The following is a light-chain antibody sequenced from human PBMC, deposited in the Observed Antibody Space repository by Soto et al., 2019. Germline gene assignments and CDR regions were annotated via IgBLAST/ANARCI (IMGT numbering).Light chain of an antibody. CDR3: QQSYSIL. CDR2: GAS. Sequence: DVQMTPSPSTLSASVGDRVTITCRASQSISDWLAWYQQKPGQAPKLLIYGASSLQSGVPSRFSGSGSGTDFTLTISSLQPEDFATYYCQQSYSILFGGGTKVEI. J-gene: IGKJ4*01. CDR1: QSISDW. V-gene: IGKV1-39*01.